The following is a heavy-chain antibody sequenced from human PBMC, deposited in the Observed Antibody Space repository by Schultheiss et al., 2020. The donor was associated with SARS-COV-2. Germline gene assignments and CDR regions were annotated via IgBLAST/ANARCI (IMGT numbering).Heavy chain of an antibody. CDR3: ARERENYYGSGRGGMDV. Sequence: GESLKISCKGSGYSFTIYWITWVRQMPGKGLEWMGRIDPSDSYTNYSPSFQGQVTISADKSVSTAYLQWSSLKASDTAMYYCARERENYYGSGRGGMDVWGQGTTVTVSS. J-gene: IGHJ6*02. V-gene: IGHV5-10-1*04. CDR1: GYSFTIYW. D-gene: IGHD3-10*01. CDR2: IDPSDSYT.